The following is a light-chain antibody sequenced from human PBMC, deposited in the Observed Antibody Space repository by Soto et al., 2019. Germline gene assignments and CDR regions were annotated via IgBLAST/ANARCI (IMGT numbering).Light chain of an antibody. CDR2: TVS. J-gene: IGKJ5*01. V-gene: IGKV1-39*01. Sequence: DIQMTQSPSSLSASVGDRVTITCRARQTIVKYLNWYQQKPGKAPKLLIYTVSTFQSRVRSRFSGSGSGTDFSLTINNLPPEDFPTYYWEQSYSTPAMTFGQGTRVEIK. CDR3: EQSYSTPAMT. CDR1: QTIVKY.